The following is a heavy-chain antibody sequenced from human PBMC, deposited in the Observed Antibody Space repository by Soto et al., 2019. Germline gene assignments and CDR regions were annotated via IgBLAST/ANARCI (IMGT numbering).Heavy chain of an antibody. CDR2: IYYSGST. Sequence: PSETLSLTCTVSGGSISAYYWSWIRQAPGKGLEWIAYIYYSGSTNYNPSLKSRVSISVDTSKNQCSLKLSSVTAADTAVYYRARASYYSDSFGYFLDYWGRGTLVTVSS. V-gene: IGHV4-59*01. CDR1: GGSISAYY. D-gene: IGHD3-22*01. J-gene: IGHJ4*01. CDR3: ARASYYSDSFGYFLDY.